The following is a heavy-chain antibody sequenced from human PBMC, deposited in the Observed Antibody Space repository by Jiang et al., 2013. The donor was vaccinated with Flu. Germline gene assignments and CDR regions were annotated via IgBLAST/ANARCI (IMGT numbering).Heavy chain of an antibody. Sequence: PGGSRRDSPRAASGFTFSSYGMHWVRQAPGKGLEWVAFIRYDGSNKYYADSVKGRFTISRDNSKNTLYLQMNSLRAEDTAVYYCAKDGGTPNWFDPWGQGTLVTVSS. CDR2: IRYDGSNK. V-gene: IGHV3-30*02. D-gene: IGHD3-3*01. CDR1: GFTFSSYG. J-gene: IGHJ5*02. CDR3: AKDGGTPNWFDP.